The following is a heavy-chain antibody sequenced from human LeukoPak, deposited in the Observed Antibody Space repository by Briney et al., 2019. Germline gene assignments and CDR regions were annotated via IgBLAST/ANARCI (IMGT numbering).Heavy chain of an antibody. CDR3: ARGWDGYNFFL. CDR1: GFSLTTREMS. J-gene: IGHJ2*01. V-gene: IGHV4-61*08. CDR2: IYYSGST. Sequence: SGPTLVNPTQTLTLTCTFSGFSLTTREMSVSWIRQPPGKGLEWIGYIYYSGSTNYNPSLKSRVTISVDKSKKQFSLKLRAVTAADTAVYYCARGWDGYNFFLWGRGTLVSVSS. D-gene: IGHD5-24*01.